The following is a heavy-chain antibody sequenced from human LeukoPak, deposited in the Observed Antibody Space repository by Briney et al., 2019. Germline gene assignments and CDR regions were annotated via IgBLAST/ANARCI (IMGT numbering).Heavy chain of an antibody. D-gene: IGHD2-21*02. CDR1: GYSFTTYG. CDR3: ARDRAVVTATFDY. CDR2: ISAYNGNT. Sequence: ASVKVSCKASGYSFTTYGINWVRQAPGQGLEWMGWISAYNGNTNYAQKLQGRVTMTTDTSTSTAYMELRSLRSDDTAVYYCARDRAVVTATFDYWGQGTLVTVSS. V-gene: IGHV1-18*01. J-gene: IGHJ4*02.